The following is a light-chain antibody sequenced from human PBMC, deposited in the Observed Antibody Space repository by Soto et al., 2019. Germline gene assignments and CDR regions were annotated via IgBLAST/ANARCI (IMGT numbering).Light chain of an antibody. J-gene: IGKJ1*01. CDR2: GAT. V-gene: IGKV1-39*01. Sequence: DIQMTQSPSSLSTSVGDRVTITCRASQDIDYYLNWYLQEAGKPPKLLIFGATRLQKGVPSRFSGSGSGANFTLSINSLQPEDFGTYYCQQSYTSPWTFGQGTKV. CDR1: QDIDYY. CDR3: QQSYTSPWT.